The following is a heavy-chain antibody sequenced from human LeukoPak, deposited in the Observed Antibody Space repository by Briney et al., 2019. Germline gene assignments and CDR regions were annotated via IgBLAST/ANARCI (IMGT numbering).Heavy chain of an antibody. V-gene: IGHV3-30*02. Sequence: PGGSLRLSCASSGFTFMNFGLHCLRQTPGKGLEWVAFIRYDGSLKDYADSVKGRFTVARDNSKNTVSLQMNSLRPEDAAVYYCAKDEVALQDEYYFDSWGPGTLVTVSS. D-gene: IGHD2/OR15-2a*01. CDR3: AKDEVALQDEYYFDS. CDR2: IRYDGSLK. CDR1: GFTFMNFG. J-gene: IGHJ4*02.